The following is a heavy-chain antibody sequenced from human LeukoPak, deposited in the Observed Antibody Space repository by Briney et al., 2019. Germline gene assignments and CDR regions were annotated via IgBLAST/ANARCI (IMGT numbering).Heavy chain of an antibody. V-gene: IGHV4-39*07. D-gene: IGHD3-22*01. CDR3: ARVGYYDSSGYYYYYYYMDV. CDR1: GASISNSAYH. CDR2: IYYSGST. Sequence: SETLSLTCTVSGASISNSAYHWGWIRQPPGKGLEWIGSIYYSGSTYYNPSLKSRVTISVDTSKNQFSLKLSSVTAADTAVYYCARVGYYDSSGYYYYYYYMDVWGKGTTVTVSS. J-gene: IGHJ6*03.